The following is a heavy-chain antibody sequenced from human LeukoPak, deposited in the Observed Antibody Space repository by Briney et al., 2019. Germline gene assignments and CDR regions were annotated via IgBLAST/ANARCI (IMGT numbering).Heavy chain of an antibody. CDR3: TRDDFGIKTDWEDYYYMDV. D-gene: IGHD3-3*01. CDR1: GYSISSGYY. V-gene: IGHV4-38-2*02. CDR2: IYHSGST. Sequence: SETLSLTCTVSGYSISSGYYWVWIRQPPGKGLEWIGNIYHSGSTYYNPSLKSRVTISVDTSKNQFSLNLRSVSAADTAVYYCTRDDFGIKTDWEDYYYMDVWGKGTTVTVSS. J-gene: IGHJ6*03.